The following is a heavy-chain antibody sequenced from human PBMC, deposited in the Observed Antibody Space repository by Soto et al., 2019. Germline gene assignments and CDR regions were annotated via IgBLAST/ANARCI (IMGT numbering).Heavy chain of an antibody. Sequence: GGSLRLSCAASGFTFSSYAMHWVRQAPGKGLEWVAVISYDGSNKYYADSVKGRFTISRDNSKNTLYLQMNSLRAEDTAVYYCARDYGILTGYYYPPPYGMDVWGQGTTVTVSS. V-gene: IGHV3-30-3*01. CDR3: ARDYGILTGYYYPPPYGMDV. CDR1: GFTFSSYA. CDR2: ISYDGSNK. D-gene: IGHD3-9*01. J-gene: IGHJ6*02.